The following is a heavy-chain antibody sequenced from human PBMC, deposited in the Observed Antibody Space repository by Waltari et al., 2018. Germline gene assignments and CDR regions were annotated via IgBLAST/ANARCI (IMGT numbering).Heavy chain of an antibody. CDR1: GFTFSSYS. CDR2: ISSSSRTI. J-gene: IGHJ4*02. D-gene: IGHD6-13*01. V-gene: IGHV3-48*01. CDR3: ARDGAAAAGTDPYYFDY. Sequence: EVQLVESGGGLVQPGGSLRLSCAASGFTFSSYSMNWVRQAPGKGLEWVSYISSSSRTIYYADSVKGRFTISRDNAKNSLYLQMNSLRAEDTAVYYCARDGAAAAGTDPYYFDYWGQGTLVTVSS.